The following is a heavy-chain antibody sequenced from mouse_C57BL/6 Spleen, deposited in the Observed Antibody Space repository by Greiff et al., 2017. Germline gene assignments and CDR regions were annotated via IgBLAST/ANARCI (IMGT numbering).Heavy chain of an antibody. CDR1: GFTFSSYA. Sequence: DVQLQESGGGLVKPGGSLKLSCAASGFTFSSYAMSWVRQTPEKRLEWVATISDGGSYTYYPDNVKGRFTISRDNAKNNLYLQMSHLKSEDTAMYYCARDYYGSSYRYFDYWGQGTTLTVSS. V-gene: IGHV5-4*01. J-gene: IGHJ2*01. D-gene: IGHD1-1*01. CDR2: ISDGGSYT. CDR3: ARDYYGSSYRYFDY.